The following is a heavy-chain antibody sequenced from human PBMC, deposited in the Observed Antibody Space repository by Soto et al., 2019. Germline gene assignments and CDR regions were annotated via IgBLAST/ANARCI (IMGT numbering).Heavy chain of an antibody. CDR2: ISSDGTSR. CDR1: GFTFSSYG. J-gene: IGHJ6*02. V-gene: IGHV3-30*18. Sequence: GGSLRLSCAASGFTFSSYGMHWVRQAPGKGLEWVAVISSDGTSRFYADSVKGRFTISRDNSKNTLYLQMNSLRAEDTAMYYCAKVRVKDYYYYAMDVWGQGTTVTVSS. CDR3: AKVRVKDYYYYAMDV. D-gene: IGHD4-4*01.